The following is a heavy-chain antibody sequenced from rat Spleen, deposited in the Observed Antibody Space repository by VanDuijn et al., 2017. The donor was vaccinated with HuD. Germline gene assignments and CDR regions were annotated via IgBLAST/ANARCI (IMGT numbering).Heavy chain of an antibody. CDR1: GFTFSNYY. D-gene: IGHD1-7*01. Sequence: EVQLVESGGGLVQPGRSMKLSCAASGFTFSNYYMAWVRQAPTKGLEWVASISPSGGSTYYRDSVKGRFTISRDNAKSTLYLQMDSLRSEDTATYYCATGHTTGMNYWGQGVMVTVSS. CDR3: ATGHTTGMNY. CDR2: ISPSGGST. J-gene: IGHJ2*01. V-gene: IGHV5-25*01.